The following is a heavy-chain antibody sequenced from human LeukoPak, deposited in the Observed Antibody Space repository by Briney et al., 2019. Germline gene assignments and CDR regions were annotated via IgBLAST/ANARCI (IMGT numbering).Heavy chain of an antibody. Sequence: GGSLTLSCAASGFTFSSYRMSWVRQAPGQGQERVANIKQDGSEKYYVDSVKGRFTISRDNAKNSLYLQMNSLRAEDTAVYYCARDKIVGATLLDYWGQGTLVTVSS. J-gene: IGHJ4*02. D-gene: IGHD1-26*01. CDR2: IKQDGSEK. CDR1: GFTFSSYR. CDR3: ARDKIVGATLLDY. V-gene: IGHV3-7*01.